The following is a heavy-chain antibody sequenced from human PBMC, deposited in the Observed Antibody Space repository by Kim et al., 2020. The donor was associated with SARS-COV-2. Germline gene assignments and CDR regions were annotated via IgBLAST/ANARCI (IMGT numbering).Heavy chain of an antibody. CDR3: VRGECTSTSCLDY. CDR1: GFTFSKYW. V-gene: IGHV3-74*01. Sequence: GGSLRLSCAASGFTFSKYWMHWVRQAPGKGLVWVAHLTSDGSSTYYADFVKGRFTISRDNAKNTLYLQMSSLGAEDTAVYYCVRGECTSTSCLDYWGQGTLVTVSS. D-gene: IGHD2-2*01. J-gene: IGHJ4*02. CDR2: LTSDGSST.